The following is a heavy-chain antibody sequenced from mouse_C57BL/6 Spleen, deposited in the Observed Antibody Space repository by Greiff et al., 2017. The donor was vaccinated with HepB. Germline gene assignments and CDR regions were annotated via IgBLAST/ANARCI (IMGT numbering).Heavy chain of an antibody. V-gene: IGHV1-19*01. Sequence: EVQLQQSGPVLVKPGASVKMSCKASGYTFTDYYMNWVKQSHGKSLEWIGVINPYNGGTSYNQKFKGKATLTVDKSSSTAYMELNSLTSEDSAVYYCARFEGNYDYAMDYWGQRTSVTVSS. CDR3: ARFEGNYDYAMDY. D-gene: IGHD2-1*01. CDR1: GYTFTDYY. J-gene: IGHJ4*01. CDR2: INPYNGGT.